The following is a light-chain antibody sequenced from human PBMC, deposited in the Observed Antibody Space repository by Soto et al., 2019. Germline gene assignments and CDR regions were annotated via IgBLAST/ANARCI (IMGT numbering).Light chain of an antibody. CDR1: QSVSSY. V-gene: IGKV3-11*01. CDR3: QQRSNLPPIT. Sequence: EIVLTQSQATLSLSPGERATLSCRASQSVSSYLAWYQQKPGQAPRLLIYDASNRATGIPARFSGSGSGTDFTLTISILVPEDFAVYYCQQRSNLPPITFGGGTKVEIK. J-gene: IGKJ4*01. CDR2: DAS.